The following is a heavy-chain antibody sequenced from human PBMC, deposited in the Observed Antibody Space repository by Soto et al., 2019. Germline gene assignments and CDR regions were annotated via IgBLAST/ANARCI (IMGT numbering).Heavy chain of an antibody. CDR3: ASYSSSSNGPFDY. V-gene: IGHV4-4*07. Sequence: SETLSLTCTVSGGSISSYYWSLIRQPAGKGLEWIGRIYTSGSTNYNPSLKSRVTMSVDTSKNQFSLKLSAVTAADTAVYYCASYSSSSNGPFDYWRQGSRVAVSS. D-gene: IGHD6-6*01. J-gene: IGHJ4*02. CDR2: IYTSGST. CDR1: GGSISSYY.